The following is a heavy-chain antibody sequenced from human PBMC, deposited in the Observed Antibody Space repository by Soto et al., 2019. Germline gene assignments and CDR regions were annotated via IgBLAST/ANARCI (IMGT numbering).Heavy chain of an antibody. CDR2: IYYSGST. J-gene: IGHJ6*03. CDR3: ARVPGTEKYYYYYYMDV. Sequence: PSETLSLTCTVSGGSISSGGYYWSWIRQHPGKGLEWIGYIYYSGSTYYNPSLKSRVTISVDTSKNQFSLKLSSVTAADTAVYYCARVPGTEKYYYYYYMDVWGKGTTVTVSS. CDR1: GGSISSGGYY. V-gene: IGHV4-31*03. D-gene: IGHD3-10*01.